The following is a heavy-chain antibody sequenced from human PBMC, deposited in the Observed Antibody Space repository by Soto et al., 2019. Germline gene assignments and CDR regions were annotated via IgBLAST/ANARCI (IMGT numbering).Heavy chain of an antibody. CDR3: ARGRFLEWLPFDY. CDR1: GFTFSSYA. V-gene: IGHV3-30-3*01. J-gene: IGHJ4*02. CDR2: ISYDGSNK. Sequence: QVQLVESGGGVVQPGRSLRLSCAASGFTFSSYAMHWVRQAPGKGLEWVAVISYDGSNKYYADSVKGRFTISRDNSKNTLYRQMNSLRAADTAVYYCARGRFLEWLPFDYWGQGTLVTVSS. D-gene: IGHD3-3*01.